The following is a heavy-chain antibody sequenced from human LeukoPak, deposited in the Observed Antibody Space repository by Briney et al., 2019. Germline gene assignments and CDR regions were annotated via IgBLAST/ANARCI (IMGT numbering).Heavy chain of an antibody. CDR2: ISSSGGLA. Sequence: GESLRLSCGASGFTFSSYAMSWVRQAPGKGLEWVSAISSSGGLAYYADSVKGRFTMSRDNSENTLFLQMNSLRADDTALYYCAKAGSSGYRYYFDYWGQGILVTVSS. CDR1: GFTFSSYA. V-gene: IGHV3-23*01. J-gene: IGHJ4*02. CDR3: AKAGSSGYRYYFDY. D-gene: IGHD3-22*01.